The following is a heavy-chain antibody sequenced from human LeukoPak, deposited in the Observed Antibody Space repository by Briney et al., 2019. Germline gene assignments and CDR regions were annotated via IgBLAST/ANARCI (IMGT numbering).Heavy chain of an antibody. V-gene: IGHV3-48*01. CDR1: GFTFSSYS. Sequence: GGSLRLSCAASGFTFSSYSVNWVRQAPGKGLEWVSYISSSGTIYYADSVKGRFTISRDNAKNSLYLQMNSLRAEDTAVYYCARDLHSYGYWGQGTLVTVSS. CDR3: ARDLHSYGY. J-gene: IGHJ4*02. CDR2: ISSSGTI. D-gene: IGHD5-18*01.